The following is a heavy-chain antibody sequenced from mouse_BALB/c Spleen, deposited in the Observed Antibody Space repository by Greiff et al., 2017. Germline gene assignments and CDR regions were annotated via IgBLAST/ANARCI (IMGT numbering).Heavy chain of an antibody. D-gene: IGHD2-4*01. CDR3: ARHYDYYYAMDY. J-gene: IGHJ4*01. CDR1: GFSLTSYG. CDR2: IWSDGST. Sequence: VQLQQSGPDLVAPSQSLSITCTVSGFSLTSYGVHWVRQPPGKGLEWLVVIWSDGSTTYNSALKSRLSISKDNSKSQVFLKMNSLQTDDTAMYYCARHYDYYYAMDYWGQGTSVTVSS. V-gene: IGHV2-6-2*01.